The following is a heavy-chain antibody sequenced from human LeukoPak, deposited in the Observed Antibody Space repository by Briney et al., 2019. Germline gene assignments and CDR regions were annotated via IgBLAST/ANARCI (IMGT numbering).Heavy chain of an antibody. Sequence: SETRSFTCTASGGSIRSYYWSWIRKPPGKGLEWIGYIYYSGITTYNPSLKSRVTMSVDTSKNQLSLRLISVTAADTAVYYCTRDSGTSGEVKFDPWGQGSLVTVSS. CDR2: IYYSGIT. CDR3: TRDSGTSGEVKFDP. D-gene: IGHD3-10*01. J-gene: IGHJ5*02. CDR1: GGSIRSYY. V-gene: IGHV4-59*12.